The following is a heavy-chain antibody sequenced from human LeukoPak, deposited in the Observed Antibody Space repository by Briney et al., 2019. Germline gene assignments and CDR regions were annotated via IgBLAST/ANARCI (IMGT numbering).Heavy chain of an antibody. Sequence: SVKVSCKASGGTFSSYAISWVRQAPGQGLEWMGGIIPIFGTANYAQKFQGRVTITADESTSTAYMELSSLRSEDTAVYYCARVNTVVVPAAPGGALPSEGDYWGQGTLVTVSS. CDR3: ARVNTVVVPAAPGGALPSEGDY. CDR1: GGTFSSYA. V-gene: IGHV1-69*13. J-gene: IGHJ4*02. CDR2: IIPIFGTA. D-gene: IGHD2-2*01.